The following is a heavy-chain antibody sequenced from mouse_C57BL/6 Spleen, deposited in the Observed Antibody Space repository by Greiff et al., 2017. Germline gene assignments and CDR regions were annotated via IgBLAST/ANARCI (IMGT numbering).Heavy chain of an antibody. J-gene: IGHJ3*01. Sequence: QVQLQQPGAELVKPGASVKLSCKASGYTFTSYWMHWVKQRPGPGLEWIGMIHPNSGSTNYNEKFKSKATLTVDKSSRQAYMQLSGLTSEDSAFYYCAREGFAYWGQGTLVTVSA. CDR2: IHPNSGST. V-gene: IGHV1-64*01. CDR1: GYTFTSYW. CDR3: AREGFAY.